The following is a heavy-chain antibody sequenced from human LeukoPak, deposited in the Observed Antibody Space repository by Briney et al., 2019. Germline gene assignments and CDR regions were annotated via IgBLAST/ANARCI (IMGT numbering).Heavy chain of an antibody. CDR1: GFNFSSYG. CDR3: AKGNDRPIVVVPAARFPSV. Sequence: GRSLRLSCAASGFNFSSYGMHWVRQAPGKGLEWVAVISYDGSNKYYADSVKGRFTISRDNSKNTLYLQMNSLRAEDTAVYYGAKGNDRPIVVVPAARFPSVWGQGTLVTVSS. D-gene: IGHD2-2*01. V-gene: IGHV3-30*18. J-gene: IGHJ4*02. CDR2: ISYDGSNK.